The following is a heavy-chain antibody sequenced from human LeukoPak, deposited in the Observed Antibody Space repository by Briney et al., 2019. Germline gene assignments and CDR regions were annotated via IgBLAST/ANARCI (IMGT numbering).Heavy chain of an antibody. CDR3: AKDLDPYIVVVVAAIGY. CDR1: GFTFSSYG. CDR2: ISGNGGRT. J-gene: IGHJ4*02. Sequence: PGGTLRLSCAASGFTFSSYGMSWVHQAPGKGLEWVSAISGNGGRTYYADSVKGRFTISRDNSKNTLYLQMNSLRAEDTGVYYCAKDLDPYIVVVVAAIGYWGQGTLVTVSS. D-gene: IGHD2-15*01. V-gene: IGHV3-23*01.